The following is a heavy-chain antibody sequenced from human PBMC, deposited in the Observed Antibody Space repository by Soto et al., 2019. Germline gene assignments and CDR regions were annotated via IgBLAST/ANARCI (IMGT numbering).Heavy chain of an antibody. CDR2: INTDGSGT. CDR1: GFTFSDYW. CDR3: ATLQLAGPDY. Sequence: EVQLVESGGDLVQPGGSLRLSCAASGFTFSDYWMHWVRQVPGKGLVWVSRINTDGSGTSYADFVKGRFTISRDNTKNTLYLQKNSLSADDTAVYYCATLQLAGPDYWGQGTLVTVSS. V-gene: IGHV3-74*01. J-gene: IGHJ4*02. D-gene: IGHD6-19*01.